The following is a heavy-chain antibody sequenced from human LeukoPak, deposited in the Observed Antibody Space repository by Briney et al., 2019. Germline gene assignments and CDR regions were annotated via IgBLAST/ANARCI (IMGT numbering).Heavy chain of an antibody. D-gene: IGHD5-12*01. Sequence: GGSLRLSCAASGFTFSSYAMSWVRQAPGKGLEWVSAISGSGGSTYYADSVKGRFTISRDSAKNSLFLQMNSLRAEDTAVYYCATYSGYDRIFDYWGQGTLVTVSS. J-gene: IGHJ4*02. V-gene: IGHV3-23*01. CDR1: GFTFSSYA. CDR2: ISGSGGST. CDR3: ATYSGYDRIFDY.